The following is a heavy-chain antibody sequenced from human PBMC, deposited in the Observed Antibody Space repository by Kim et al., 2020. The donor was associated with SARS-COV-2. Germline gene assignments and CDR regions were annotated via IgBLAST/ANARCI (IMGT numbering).Heavy chain of an antibody. D-gene: IGHD3-3*01. Sequence: SETLSLTCTVSGGSISSYYWSWIRQPPGKGLEWIGYIYYSGSTNYNPSLKSRVTISVDTSKNQFSLKLSSVTAADTAVYYCARAVRGIFGVVNWFDPLGPGNPGHRLL. CDR3: ARAVRGIFGVVNWFDP. J-gene: IGHJ5*02. CDR2: IYYSGST. V-gene: IGHV4-59*13. CDR1: GGSISSYY.